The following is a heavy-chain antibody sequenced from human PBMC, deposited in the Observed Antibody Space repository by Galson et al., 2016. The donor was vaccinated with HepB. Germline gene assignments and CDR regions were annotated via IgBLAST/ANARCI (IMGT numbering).Heavy chain of an antibody. CDR1: GYTFIAYY. V-gene: IGHV1-2*02. D-gene: IGHD2-2*01. CDR3: VRGEPTADIVVVPAGY. CDR2: ISPDSGVT. J-gene: IGHJ4*02. Sequence: SVKVSCKTSGYTFIAYYIHWVRQAPGQGLEWMGWISPDSGVTDFAQNFQGRVTLTSDTSIGTAYMELTGLRSDDTAVYYCVRGEPTADIVVVPAGYWGQGTLVTVSS.